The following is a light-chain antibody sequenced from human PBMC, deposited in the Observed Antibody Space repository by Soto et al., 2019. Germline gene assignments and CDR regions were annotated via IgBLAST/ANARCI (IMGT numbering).Light chain of an antibody. V-gene: IGLV1-40*01. Sequence: QSVLTQPTSVSGAPGQRVTISCTGSSSNIGAGYDVHWYQQLPGTAPKPLIYGNSNRPSGVPDRFSGSKSGTSDSLAITGLQAEDEADYYCQSYDSSLSGSGVVFGGGTKLTVL. CDR3: QSYDSSLSGSGVV. J-gene: IGLJ2*01. CDR2: GNS. CDR1: SSNIGAGYD.